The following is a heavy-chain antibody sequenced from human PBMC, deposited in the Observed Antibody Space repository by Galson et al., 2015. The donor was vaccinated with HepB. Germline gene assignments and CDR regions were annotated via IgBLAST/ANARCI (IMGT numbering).Heavy chain of an antibody. CDR2: ISYDGSNK. CDR1: GFTFSSYA. Sequence: SLRLSCAASGFTFSSYAMHWVRQAPGKGLEWVAVISYDGSNKYYADSVKGRFTISRDNSKNTLYLQMNSLRAEDTAVYYCARARNWGVDYWGQGTLDTVSS. J-gene: IGHJ4*02. V-gene: IGHV3-30-3*01. D-gene: IGHD7-27*01. CDR3: ARARNWGVDY.